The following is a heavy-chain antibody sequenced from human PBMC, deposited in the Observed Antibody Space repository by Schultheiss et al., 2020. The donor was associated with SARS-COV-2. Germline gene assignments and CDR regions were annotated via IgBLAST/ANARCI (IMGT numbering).Heavy chain of an antibody. V-gene: IGHV1-2*02. CDR3: ARARFKGSDFDY. CDR1: GYTFTGYY. J-gene: IGHJ4*02. D-gene: IGHD3-3*01. Sequence: KISCKASGYTFTGYYMHWVRQAPGQGLEWMGWINPNSGGTNYAQKFQGRVTMTRDTSISTAYMELSRLRSDDTAVYYCARARFKGSDFDYWGQGTLVTVSS. CDR2: INPNSGGT.